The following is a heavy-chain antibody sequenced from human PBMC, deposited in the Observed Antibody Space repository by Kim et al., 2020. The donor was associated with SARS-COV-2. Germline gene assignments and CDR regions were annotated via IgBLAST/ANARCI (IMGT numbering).Heavy chain of an antibody. V-gene: IGHV3-7*03. CDR3: AREPMAAGPSV. CDR1: GFTFSSYW. D-gene: IGHD6-25*01. J-gene: IGHJ4*02. Sequence: GGSLRLSCAASGFTFSSYWMSWVRQAPGKGLEWVANIKQDGREKYYVDSVKGRITISRDNAKNSRYLQMNSLRAEDTAGYYWAREPMAAGPSVGGQGTL. CDR2: IKQDGREK.